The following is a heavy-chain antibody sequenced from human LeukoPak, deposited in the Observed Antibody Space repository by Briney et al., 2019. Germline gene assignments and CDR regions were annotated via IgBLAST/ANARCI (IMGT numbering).Heavy chain of an antibody. D-gene: IGHD6-19*01. J-gene: IGHJ4*02. CDR1: GXSIGSYY. V-gene: IGHV4-59*01. CDR2: FSYSGNT. CDR3: ARSKVTDNSSGWAY. Sequence: TSETLSLTCTVSGXSIGSYYWSWIRQPPGKGLEWIGCFSYSGNTNYNPSHKNRVTISFDTSKNQFPLKLPSVTAADTAVYYCARSKVTDNSSGWAYWGQGTLVTVSS.